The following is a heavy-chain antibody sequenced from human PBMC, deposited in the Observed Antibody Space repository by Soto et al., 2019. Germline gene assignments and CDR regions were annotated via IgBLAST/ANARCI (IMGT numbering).Heavy chain of an antibody. D-gene: IGHD2-15*01. CDR1: GFTFSIYT. CDR2: ISSNGDSS. CDR3: VKSNRNCSGGSCFSPPNFDY. J-gene: IGHJ4*02. Sequence: PGGSLRLSCSASGFTFSIYTMHWVRQAPGKGLEYVSAISSNGDSSYYADSVRGRFTISRDNSKNTLYLQMSSLRAEDTAVYYCVKSNRNCSGGSCFSPPNFDYWGQGTLVTVSS. V-gene: IGHV3-64D*06.